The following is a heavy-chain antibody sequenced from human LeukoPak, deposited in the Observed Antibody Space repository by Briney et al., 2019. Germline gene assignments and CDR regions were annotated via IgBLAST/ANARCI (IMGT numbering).Heavy chain of an antibody. V-gene: IGHV3-48*03. D-gene: IGHD1-26*01. Sequence: TGGSLRLSCAATAFTLSSYEMTWVRQAPGKGLEWLSYISSSGSRIYYADSVQGRFTISRDNAKNSLYLQMNSLRAEDTAVYYCARDLGTTGGVYLDSWGQGTLVTVSS. CDR2: ISSSGSRI. CDR1: AFTLSSYE. J-gene: IGHJ4*02. CDR3: ARDLGTTGGVYLDS.